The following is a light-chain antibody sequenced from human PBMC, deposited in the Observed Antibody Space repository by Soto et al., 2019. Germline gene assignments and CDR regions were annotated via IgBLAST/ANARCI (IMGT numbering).Light chain of an antibody. CDR1: QSVSSY. Sequence: EIVLTQSPATLSLSPGERATLSCRASQSVSSYLDWYQQKRGQAPRVLIYDASSRATGIPDRFSGSGSGTDFTLTISRLEPEDFAVYYCQQYGSSPRTFGQGTKVDIK. CDR3: QQYGSSPRT. J-gene: IGKJ1*01. CDR2: DAS. V-gene: IGKV3-20*01.